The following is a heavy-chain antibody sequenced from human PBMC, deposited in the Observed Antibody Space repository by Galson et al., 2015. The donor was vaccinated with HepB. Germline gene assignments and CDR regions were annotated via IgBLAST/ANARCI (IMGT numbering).Heavy chain of an antibody. CDR3: ARDDYGDGIGY. V-gene: IGHV4-30-2*01. CDR2: IYHSGST. J-gene: IGHJ4*02. D-gene: IGHD4-17*01. Sequence: TLSLTCAVSGGSISSGGYSWSWIRQPPGKGLEWIGYIYHSGSTYYNPSLKSRVTISVDRSKNQFSLKLSSVTAADTAVYYCARDDYGDGIGYWGQGTLVTVSS. CDR1: GGSISSGGYS.